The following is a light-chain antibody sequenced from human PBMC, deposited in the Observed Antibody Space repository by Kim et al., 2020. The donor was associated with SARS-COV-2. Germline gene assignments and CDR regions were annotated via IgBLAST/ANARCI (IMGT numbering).Light chain of an antibody. CDR2: DAF. CDR1: QDISKS. Sequence: ASTGDREPITCRASQDISKSLAWYQQKPGKAPELLIYDAFTVQSGVSPRFSGSRSGTDFTLTISRLQSEDFATYYCQQHYIYPLTFGGGTKVDIK. V-gene: IGKV1-8*01. CDR3: QQHYIYPLT. J-gene: IGKJ4*01.